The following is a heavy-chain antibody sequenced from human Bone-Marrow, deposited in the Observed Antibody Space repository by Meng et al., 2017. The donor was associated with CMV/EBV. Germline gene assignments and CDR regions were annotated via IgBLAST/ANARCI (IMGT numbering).Heavy chain of an antibody. CDR1: GGPISSYY. J-gene: IGHJ5*02. CDR2: IYYSGST. CDR3: ARAAGLLGWKDWFGP. V-gene: IGHV4-59*01. Sequence: SETLSLTCTVSGGPISSYYGSWIRQPPGKGLEWIGYIYYSGSTNYNPSLKSRVTISVDTSKNPFSLKLSSVTAADTAVYYCARAAGLLGWKDWFGPWGQGTLVTVSS. D-gene: IGHD3-10*01.